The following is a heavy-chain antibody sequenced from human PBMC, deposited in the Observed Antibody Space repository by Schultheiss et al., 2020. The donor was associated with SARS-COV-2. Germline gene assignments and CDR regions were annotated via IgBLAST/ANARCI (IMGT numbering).Heavy chain of an antibody. J-gene: IGHJ4*02. V-gene: IGHV3-74*01. CDR2: INSDGSTT. Sequence: GESLKISCAASGFTFSTYWMHWVRQAPGKGLVWVSRINSDGSTTTYADSVKGRFTISRDNSKNTLYLQMSSLRAEDTAVYYCVKDQGQLWSYFDYWGQGTLVTVSS. CDR1: GFTFSTYW. CDR3: VKDQGQLWSYFDY. D-gene: IGHD5-18*01.